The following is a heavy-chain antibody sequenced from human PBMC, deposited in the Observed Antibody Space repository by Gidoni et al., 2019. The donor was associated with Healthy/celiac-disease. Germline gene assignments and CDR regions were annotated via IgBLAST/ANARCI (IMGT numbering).Heavy chain of an antibody. CDR1: GYTFTSYD. CDR2: MNPNSGNT. D-gene: IGHD2-21*02. CDR3: ARGRNPVVTAHYYYYGMDV. Sequence: QVQLVQSGAEVKKPGASGKVSCKASGYTFTSYDSNWVRQATGQGLEWMGWMNPNSGNTGYAQKFQGRVTMTRNTSISTAYMELSSLRSEDTAVYYCARGRNPVVTAHYYYYGMDVWGQGTTVTVSS. V-gene: IGHV1-8*01. J-gene: IGHJ6*02.